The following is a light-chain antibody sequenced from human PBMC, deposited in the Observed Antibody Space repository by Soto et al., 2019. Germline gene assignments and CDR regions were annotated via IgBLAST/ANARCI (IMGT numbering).Light chain of an antibody. CDR2: GAS. Sequence: ESVLTQSPGTLSLSPGESATLSCRASQSVSSSYLAWYQQKPGQAPRLLIYGASSRATGIQDRFSGSGSGTDFTRTISRQEPEDFAVYYCQQYGSSPWTFGQGTKGENK. CDR3: QQYGSSPWT. V-gene: IGKV3-20*01. J-gene: IGKJ1*01. CDR1: QSVSSSY.